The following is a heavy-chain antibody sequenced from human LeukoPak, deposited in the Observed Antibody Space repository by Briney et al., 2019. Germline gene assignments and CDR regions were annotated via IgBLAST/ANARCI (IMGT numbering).Heavy chain of an antibody. CDR3: ARDQLDAFDY. D-gene: IGHD1-1*01. CDR1: GFTVSSNY. V-gene: IGHV3-53*01. CDR2: IYSGGST. Sequence: PGGSLRLSCTVSGFTVSSNYMSWVRQAPGKGLEWVSVIYSGGSTYYADSVKGRFTISRDNSKNTLYLQMNSLRAEDTAVYYCARDQLDAFDYWGQGTLVTVSS. J-gene: IGHJ4*02.